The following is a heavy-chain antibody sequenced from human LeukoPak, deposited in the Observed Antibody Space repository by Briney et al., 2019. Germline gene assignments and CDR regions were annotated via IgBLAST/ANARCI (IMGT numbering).Heavy chain of an antibody. CDR2: ITGDGDKT. CDR1: GFTFSNYA. V-gene: IGHV3-23*01. J-gene: IGHJ5*02. D-gene: IGHD6-13*01. CDR3: ARNPYSSSWLNWLDP. Sequence: PGGSLRLSCAVSGFTFSNYAMSWVRQATGKGLECVSAITGDGDKTYHSDSVKGRFSISRDNSKNMLYLQMNSLRAEDTAIYYCARNPYSSSWLNWLDPWGQGTPVIVSS.